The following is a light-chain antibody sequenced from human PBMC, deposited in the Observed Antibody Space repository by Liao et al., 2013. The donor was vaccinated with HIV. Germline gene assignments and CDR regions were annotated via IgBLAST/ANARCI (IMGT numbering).Light chain of an antibody. J-gene: IGLJ1*01. Sequence: SYVLTQPPSVSVAPGKTARITCGGDDFGTKRVHWYQQKPGQAPVLLVFHSSDRPSGIPERFSGSSSGNTATLTISRVEPGDEADYYCQLWDSSSDHPYVFGTGTQVTVL. CDR1: DFGTKR. V-gene: IGLV3-21*01. CDR3: QLWDSSSDHPYV. CDR2: HSS.